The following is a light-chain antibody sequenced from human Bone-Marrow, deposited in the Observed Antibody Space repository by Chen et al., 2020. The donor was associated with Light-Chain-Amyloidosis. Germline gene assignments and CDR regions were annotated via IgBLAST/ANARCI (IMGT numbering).Light chain of an antibody. J-gene: IGKJ2*01. CDR3: QQYGSSPRT. CDR2: GAS. Sequence: VLTQPPRTLSLSPGERATLPCRASQSVSSSYLAWYQQKPGQAPRLLIYGASSRATGIPDRFSGSGSGTDFTLTISRLEPEDFAVYYCQQYGSSPRTFGQGTKLEIK. V-gene: IGKV3-20*01. CDR1: QSVSSSY.